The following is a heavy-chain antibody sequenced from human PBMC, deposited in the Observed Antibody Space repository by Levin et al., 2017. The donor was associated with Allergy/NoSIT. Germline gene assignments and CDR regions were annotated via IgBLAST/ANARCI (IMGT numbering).Heavy chain of an antibody. V-gene: IGHV3-7*03. CDR2: IKQDGTER. D-gene: IGHD3-3*01. Sequence: GGSLRLSCAASGFNFRAYRMSWVRQAPGKGLEWVADIKQDGTERFYVASVKGRFTISRDNARDSLHLDMNDLKAEDTALYYCARVRTGGFWSGYPDFWGPGTPVTVSS. J-gene: IGHJ4*02. CDR1: GFNFRAYR. CDR3: ARVRTGGFWSGYPDF.